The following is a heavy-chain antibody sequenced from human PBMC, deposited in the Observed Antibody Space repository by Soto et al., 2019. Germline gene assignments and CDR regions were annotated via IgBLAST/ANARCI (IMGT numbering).Heavy chain of an antibody. Sequence: GRSLTLSCAASGFTFSSYAMSWVRQAPGKGLEWVSAISGSGGSTYYADSVKGRFTISRDNSKNTLYLQMNSLRAEDTAVYYCAKSDGLMVYAIGHDAFDTWGQGTMVTVSS. CDR3: AKSDGLMVYAIGHDAFDT. CDR1: GFTFSSYA. CDR2: ISGSGGST. V-gene: IGHV3-23*01. J-gene: IGHJ3*02. D-gene: IGHD2-8*01.